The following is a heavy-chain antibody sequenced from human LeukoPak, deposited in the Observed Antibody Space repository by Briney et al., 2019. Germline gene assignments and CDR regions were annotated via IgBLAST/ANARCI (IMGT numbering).Heavy chain of an antibody. CDR3: ASTIFSDYFDY. V-gene: IGHV3-66*02. CDR2: IYSGGST. J-gene: IGHJ4*02. CDR1: GFTVSSNY. D-gene: IGHD3-9*01. Sequence: GGSLRLSCAASGFTVSSNYMSWVRQAPGKGLEWVSVIYSGGSTYYADSVKGRFTISRDNSKNTLYLQMNSLRAEDTAVYYCASTIFSDYFDYWGQGTLVTVSS.